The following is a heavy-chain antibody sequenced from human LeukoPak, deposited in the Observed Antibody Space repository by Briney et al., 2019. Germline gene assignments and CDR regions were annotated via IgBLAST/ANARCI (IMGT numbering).Heavy chain of an antibody. Sequence: PGRSLRLSCAASGSTFSSYGMHWVRQAPGKGLEWVAVISYDGSDKYYADSVKGRFTISRDNSKNTLYLQMNSLRAEDTAVYYCAKDVGHCSGGDCSYLDYWGQGTLVTVSS. V-gene: IGHV3-30*18. CDR3: AKDVGHCSGGDCSYLDY. CDR2: ISYDGSDK. J-gene: IGHJ4*02. CDR1: GSTFSSYG. D-gene: IGHD2-15*01.